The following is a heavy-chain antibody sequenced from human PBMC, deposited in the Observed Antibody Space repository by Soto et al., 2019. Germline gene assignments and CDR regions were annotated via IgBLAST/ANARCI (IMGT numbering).Heavy chain of an antibody. CDR3: ARKQSSGWYNWFDP. CDR1: GFTFSSYA. J-gene: IGHJ5*02. CDR2: ISYDGSNK. D-gene: IGHD6-19*01. Sequence: QVQLVESGGGVVQPGRSLRLSCAASGFTFSSYAMHWVRQAPGKGLEWVAVISYDGSNKYYADSVKGRFTISRDNSKNTLYLQMNGLRAEDTAVYYCARKQSSGWYNWFDPWGQGTLVTVSS. V-gene: IGHV3-30-3*01.